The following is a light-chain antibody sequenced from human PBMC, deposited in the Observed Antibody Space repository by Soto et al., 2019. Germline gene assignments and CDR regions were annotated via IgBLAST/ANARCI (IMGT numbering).Light chain of an antibody. CDR2: DVS. CDR1: SSDIGAYNS. Sequence: SVLTQPASVSASPGQSITISCTGTSSDIGAYNSVSWYQQHPGKAPQLIIYDVSYRPSGISSRFSGSKSGNTASLTISGLQADDDADYYCASYTSARIRVFGGGTKLTVL. V-gene: IGLV2-14*01. J-gene: IGLJ2*01. CDR3: ASYTSARIRV.